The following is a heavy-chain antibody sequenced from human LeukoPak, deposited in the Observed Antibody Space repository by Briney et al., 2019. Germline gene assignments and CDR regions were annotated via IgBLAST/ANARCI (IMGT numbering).Heavy chain of an antibody. CDR3: ARRRGLVRAGFDP. J-gene: IGHJ5*02. CDR1: GGSISSYY. V-gene: IGHV4-59*01. Sequence: KPSETLSLTCTVSGGSISSYYWSWIRQPPGKGLEWIGYIYYSGSTNYNPSLKIRVTISVDTSKNQFSLKLSSVTAADTAVYYCARRRGLVRAGFDPWGQGTLVTVSS. D-gene: IGHD1-26*01. CDR2: IYYSGST.